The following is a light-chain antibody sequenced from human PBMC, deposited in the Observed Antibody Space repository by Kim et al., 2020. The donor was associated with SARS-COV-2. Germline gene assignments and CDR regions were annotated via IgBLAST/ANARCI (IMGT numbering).Light chain of an antibody. Sequence: IALTQSPGTLSLSPGETATLSCRASQSVAGKYVAWYQQKPGQAPRLLIFDASTRATGISDRFSGSGSGTDFSLTISRLEPEDFAVYYCQQYGTSPCTFGQVTKLEI. J-gene: IGKJ2*02. CDR3: QQYGTSPCT. V-gene: IGKV3-20*01. CDR1: QSVAGKY. CDR2: DAS.